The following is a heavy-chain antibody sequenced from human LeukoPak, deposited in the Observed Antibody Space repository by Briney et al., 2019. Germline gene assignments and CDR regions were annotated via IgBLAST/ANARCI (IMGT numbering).Heavy chain of an antibody. CDR2: IIPIFGTA. Sequence: RASVKVSCKASGGTFSSYAISWVRQAPGQGLEWMGGIIPIFGTANYAQEFQGRVTITADKSTSTAYMELSSLRSEDTAVYYCAKGGSGSYLHYYYYYYMDVWGKGTTVTVSS. D-gene: IGHD3-10*01. CDR3: AKGGSGSYLHYYYYYYMDV. J-gene: IGHJ6*03. V-gene: IGHV1-69*06. CDR1: GGTFSSYA.